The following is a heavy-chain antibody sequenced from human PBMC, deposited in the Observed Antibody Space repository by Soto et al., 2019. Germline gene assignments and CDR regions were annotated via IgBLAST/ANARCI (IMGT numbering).Heavy chain of an antibody. V-gene: IGHV3-23*01. J-gene: IGHJ4*02. D-gene: IGHD3-16*01. CDR2: ISGSGGST. CDR3: AKDAYPPILSNLPGAFNY. Sequence: PGGSLRLSCAASGFTFSSYAMSWVRQALGKGLEWVSVISGSGGSTYYADSVKGRFTISRDNSKNTLYLQMNSLRAEDTAVYYWAKDAYPPILSNLPGAFNYWGQETLVTVSS. CDR1: GFTFSSYA.